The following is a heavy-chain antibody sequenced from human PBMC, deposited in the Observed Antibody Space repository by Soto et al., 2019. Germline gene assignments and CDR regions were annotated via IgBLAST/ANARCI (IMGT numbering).Heavy chain of an antibody. CDR2: ISYDGSNK. Sequence: GSLRLSCAASVFTFSSYGMHWVRQAPGKGLEWVAVISYDGSNKYYADSVKGRFTISRDNSKNTLYLQMNSLRAEDTAVYYCATLVEYYYDSSGAYGMDVWGQGTTVTVSS. D-gene: IGHD3-22*01. CDR3: ATLVEYYYDSSGAYGMDV. CDR1: VFTFSSYG. J-gene: IGHJ6*02. V-gene: IGHV3-30*03.